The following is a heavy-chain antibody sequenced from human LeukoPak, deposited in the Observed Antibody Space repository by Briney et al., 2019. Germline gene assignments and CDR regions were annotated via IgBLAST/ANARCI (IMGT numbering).Heavy chain of an antibody. V-gene: IGHV3-21*01. D-gene: IGHD5-12*01. CDR2: ISSSSSYI. CDR3: ARDSGYDLPPDY. Sequence: KSGGSLRLSCAVSGFTFSSYSMNWVRQAPGKGLEWVSSISSSSSYIYYADSVKGRFTISRDNAKNSLYLQMNGLRAEDTAVYYCARDSGYDLPPDYWGQGTLVTVSS. CDR1: GFTFSSYS. J-gene: IGHJ4*02.